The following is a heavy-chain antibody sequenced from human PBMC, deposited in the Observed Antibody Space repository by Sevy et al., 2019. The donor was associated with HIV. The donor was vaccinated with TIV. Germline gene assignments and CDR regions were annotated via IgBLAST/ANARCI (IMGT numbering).Heavy chain of an antibody. CDR1: GGSMNDYY. CDR2: IFSKGST. Sequence: SETLSLTCTVSGGSMNDYYWTWIRQTPGKRLEGIGYIFSKGSTNHHRSRGIRAIISVDMSRNQVFLTVNSVTAADTAVYFCGRGSRYFDLWGRGTLVTVSS. CDR3: GRGSRYFDL. V-gene: IGHV4-59*01. D-gene: IGHD3-16*01. J-gene: IGHJ2*01.